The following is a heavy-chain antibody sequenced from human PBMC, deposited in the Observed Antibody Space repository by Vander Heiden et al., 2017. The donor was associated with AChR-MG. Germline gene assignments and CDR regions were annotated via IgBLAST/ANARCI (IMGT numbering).Heavy chain of an antibody. D-gene: IGHD4-4*01. CDR1: GFSLSSSGVG. J-gene: IGHJ6*02. CDR3: VHHHSWGMDV. V-gene: IGHV2-5*02. CDR2: IYWDDDK. Sequence: QITLKASGPTLVNPTQTLTLTCTFLGFSLSSSGVGVGWIRQPPGKALEWLALIYWDDDKRHSPSVKSRLTITKDTSKNQVVLTMTNMDTVDTATYYGVHHHSWGMDVWGQGTTVTVSS.